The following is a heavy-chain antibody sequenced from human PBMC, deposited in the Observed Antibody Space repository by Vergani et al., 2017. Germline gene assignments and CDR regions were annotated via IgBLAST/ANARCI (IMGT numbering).Heavy chain of an antibody. J-gene: IGHJ6*03. Sequence: EVQLVESGGGLVQPGGSLRLSCAASGFTFSSYWMSWVRQAPGKGLEWVANIKQDGSEKYYVDSVKGRFTISRDNAKNSLYLQMNSLRAEDTAVYYCAKATDWNHYYYYYMDVWGKGTTVTVSS. D-gene: IGHD1-1*01. CDR2: IKQDGSEK. V-gene: IGHV3-7*03. CDR3: AKATDWNHYYYYYMDV. CDR1: GFTFSSYW.